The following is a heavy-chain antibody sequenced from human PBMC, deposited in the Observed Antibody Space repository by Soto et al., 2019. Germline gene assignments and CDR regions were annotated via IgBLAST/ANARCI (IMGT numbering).Heavy chain of an antibody. CDR2: ISGSGGST. V-gene: IGHV3-23*01. D-gene: IGHD3-10*01. CDR3: AKEAGYYGSGSPDQYYYYYYGMDV. J-gene: IGHJ6*02. CDR1: GFTFSSYA. Sequence: HPGGSLRLSCAASGFTFSSYAMSWVRQAPGKGLEWVSAISGSGGSTYYADSVKGRFTISRDNSKNTLYLQMNSLRAEDTAVYYCAKEAGYYGSGSPDQYYYYYYGMDVWGQGTTVTV.